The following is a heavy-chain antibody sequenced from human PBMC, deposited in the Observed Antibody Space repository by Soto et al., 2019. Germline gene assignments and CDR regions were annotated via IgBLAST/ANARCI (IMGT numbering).Heavy chain of an antibody. Sequence: SETLSLTCTVSGGSISSGGYYWSWIRQHPGKGLEWIGYIYYSGSTYYNPSLKSRVTISVDTSKNQFSLKLSSVTAADTAVYYCAREARSHCSSTSCPLDHWGQGTLVTVSS. J-gene: IGHJ4*02. V-gene: IGHV4-31*03. CDR1: GGSISSGGYY. CDR2: IYYSGST. D-gene: IGHD2-2*01. CDR3: AREARSHCSSTSCPLDH.